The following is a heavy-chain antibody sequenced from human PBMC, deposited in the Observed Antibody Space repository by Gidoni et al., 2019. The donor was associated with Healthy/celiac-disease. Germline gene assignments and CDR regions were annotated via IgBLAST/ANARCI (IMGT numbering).Heavy chain of an antibody. Sequence: QVQLVESGGGVVQPGRSLRLSCAASGFTFSSYAMHWVRQAPGKGLEWVAVISYDGSNKYYADSVKGRFTISRDNSKNTLYLQMNSLRAEDTAVYYCARDQRSGGMDVWGQGTTVTVSS. J-gene: IGHJ6*02. CDR1: GFTFSSYA. CDR3: ARDQRSGGMDV. CDR2: ISYDGSNK. V-gene: IGHV3-30*04. D-gene: IGHD1-1*01.